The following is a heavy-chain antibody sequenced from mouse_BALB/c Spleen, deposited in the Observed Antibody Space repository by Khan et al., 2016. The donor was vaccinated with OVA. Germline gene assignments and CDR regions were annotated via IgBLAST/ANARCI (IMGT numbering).Heavy chain of an antibody. CDR2: IDPENGNT. J-gene: IGHJ3*01. Sequence: EVQLQESGAELVRPGALVKLSCKASGFNIKDYYIHWVKQRPEQGLEWIGWIDPENGNTIYDPKFQGKATITADTSSNTAYLQLSSLTSEDTAVNYCARDGYSPWFAYWGQGTLVTVSA. CDR3: ARDGYSPWFAY. CDR1: GFNIKDYY. V-gene: IGHV14-1*02. D-gene: IGHD2-3*01.